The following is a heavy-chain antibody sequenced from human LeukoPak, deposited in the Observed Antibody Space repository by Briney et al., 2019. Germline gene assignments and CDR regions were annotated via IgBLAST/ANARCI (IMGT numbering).Heavy chain of an antibody. CDR1: GFTFSSSA. D-gene: IGHD5-18*01. J-gene: IGHJ4*02. Sequence: GGFLRLSCAASGFTFSSSAMNWVRQAPGKGLEWVSAISGSGGSTYYADSVKGRFTISRDNSKNTLYLQMNSLRAEDTAVYYCAKRGAYSPPYWGQGTLVTVSS. V-gene: IGHV3-23*01. CDR3: AKRGAYSPPY. CDR2: ISGSGGST.